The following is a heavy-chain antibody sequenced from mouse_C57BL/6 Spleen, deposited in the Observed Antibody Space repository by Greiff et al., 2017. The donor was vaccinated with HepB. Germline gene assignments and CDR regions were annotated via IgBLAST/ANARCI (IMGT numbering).Heavy chain of an antibody. V-gene: IGHV1-61*01. D-gene: IGHD2-4*01. CDR3: ARSYDYDPWFAY. Sequence: QVQLQQSGAELVRPGSSVKLSCKASGYTFTSYWMDWVKQRPGQGLEWIGNIYPSDSETHYNQKFKDKATLTVDKSSSTAYMQLSSLTSEDSAVYYCARSYDYDPWFAYWGQGTLVTVSA. CDR1: GYTFTSYW. CDR2: IYPSDSET. J-gene: IGHJ3*01.